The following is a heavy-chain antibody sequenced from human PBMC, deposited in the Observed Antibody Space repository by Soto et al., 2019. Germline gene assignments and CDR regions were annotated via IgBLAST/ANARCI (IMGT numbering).Heavy chain of an antibody. CDR1: GGSFSGYF. J-gene: IGHJ1*01. CDR3: ARGLRDSSGYYHVHYFQH. D-gene: IGHD3-22*01. V-gene: IGHV4-34*01. Sequence: QVQLHQWGAGLLKPSDTLSLTCAVYGGSFSGYFWTWIRQPPGKGLEWIGEINHSGNTNYSPSLKSRVTISLDTSTNQFSLNLSSVTAADTAVYYCARGLRDSSGYYHVHYFQHWGQGTLVTVSS. CDR2: INHSGNT.